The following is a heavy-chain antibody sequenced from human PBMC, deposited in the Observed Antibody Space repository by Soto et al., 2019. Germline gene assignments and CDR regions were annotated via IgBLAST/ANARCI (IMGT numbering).Heavy chain of an antibody. CDR1: GGTFSSYA. J-gene: IGHJ6*02. D-gene: IGHD6-6*01. CDR3: ARDPRIAAVGKSYYYYGMDV. Sequence: QVQLVQSGAEVKKPGSSVKVSCTASGGTFSSYAISWVRQAPGQGLEWMGGIIPIFGTANYAQKFQGRVRITADESTSTAYMELSSLRSEETAVYYCARDPRIAAVGKSYYYYGMDVWGQGTTVTVSS. V-gene: IGHV1-69*01. CDR2: IIPIFGTA.